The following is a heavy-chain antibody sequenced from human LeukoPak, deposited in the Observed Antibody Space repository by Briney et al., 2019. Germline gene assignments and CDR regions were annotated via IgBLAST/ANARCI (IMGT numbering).Heavy chain of an antibody. CDR1: GFTFSSYP. V-gene: IGHV3-23*01. CDR3: AKESSVARGGLLDF. D-gene: IGHD6-19*01. Sequence: GGSLRLSCAASGFTFSSYPMNWVRQAPGKGLEWVSAISGSGGRKYYADSVKGRFTSSRDNSKITLFLQINSLRAEDTAAYSCAKESSVARGGLLDFWGQGTLVTVSS. CDR2: ISGSGGRK. J-gene: IGHJ4*02.